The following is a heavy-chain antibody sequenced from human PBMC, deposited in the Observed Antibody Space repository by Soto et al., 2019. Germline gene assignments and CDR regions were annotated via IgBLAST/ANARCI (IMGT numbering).Heavy chain of an antibody. CDR1: GFTFSSYS. V-gene: IGHV3-21*01. CDR2: ISSSSSYI. J-gene: IGHJ4*02. D-gene: IGHD3-9*01. Sequence: EVQLVESGGGLVKPGGSLRLSCAASGFTFSSYSMNWVRQAPGKGLEWVSSISSSSSYIYYADSVKGRFTSSRDNAKNSLYLQNNSLRAEDTAVYYCARDRRVDYDILTGPAPWWYWGQGTLVTVSS. CDR3: ARDRRVDYDILTGPAPWWY.